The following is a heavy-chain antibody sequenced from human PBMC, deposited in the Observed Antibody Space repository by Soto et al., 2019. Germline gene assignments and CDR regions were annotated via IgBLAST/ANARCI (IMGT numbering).Heavy chain of an antibody. CDR3: ARVCIWFGELFWWFDP. V-gene: IGHV1-69*01. J-gene: IGHJ5*02. D-gene: IGHD3-10*01. CDR2: IIPIFGTA. Sequence: QVQLVQSGAEVKKPGSSVKVSCKASGGTFSSYAISWVRQAPGQGLEWMGGIIPIFGTANYAQKFQGRVTITADESTSTAYMELSRLRCEDTAVYYCARVCIWFGELFWWFDPWGQGTLVTVSS. CDR1: GGTFSSYA.